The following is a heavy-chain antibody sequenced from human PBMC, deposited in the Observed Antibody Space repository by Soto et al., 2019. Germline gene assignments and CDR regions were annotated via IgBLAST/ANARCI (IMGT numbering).Heavy chain of an antibody. D-gene: IGHD4-17*01. J-gene: IGHJ4*02. CDR2: INAGNGNT. V-gene: IGHV1-3*01. CDR3: ARGPRRTTVTTPFDY. CDR1: GYTFTSYA. Sequence: ASVKVSCKASGYTFTSYAMHWVRQAPGQRLEWMGWINAGNGNTKYSQKFQGRVTITRDTSASTAYMELSSLRSEDTAVYYCARGPRRTTVTTPFDYWGQGTLVTVSS.